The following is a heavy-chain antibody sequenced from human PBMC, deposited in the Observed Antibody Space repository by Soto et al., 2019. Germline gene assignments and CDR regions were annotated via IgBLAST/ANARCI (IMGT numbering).Heavy chain of an antibody. J-gene: IGHJ6*02. CDR2: INSDGSST. D-gene: IGHD1-26*01. Sequence: GESLKISCAASGFTFSSYWMHWVRQAPGKGLVWVSRINSDGSSTSYADSVKGRFTISRDNAKNTLYLQMNSLRAEDTAVYYCARDYGGSYYYYGMDVWGQGTTVTVSS. CDR3: ARDYGGSYYYYGMDV. CDR1: GFTFSSYW. V-gene: IGHV3-74*01.